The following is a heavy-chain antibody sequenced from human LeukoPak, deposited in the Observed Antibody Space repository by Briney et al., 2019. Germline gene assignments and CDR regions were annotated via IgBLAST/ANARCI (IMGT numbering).Heavy chain of an antibody. CDR2: INPNSGGT. CDR3: ASSHHAPFSIITMVRGVIGENWFDP. CDR1: GYTFTGYY. Sequence: ASVKVSCKASGYTFTGYYMHWVRQAPGQGLEWMGWINPNSGGTNYAQKFQGRVTMTRDTSISTAYMELSRLRSDDTTVYYCASSHHAPFSIITMVRGVIGENWFDPWGQGTLVTVSS. D-gene: IGHD3-10*01. J-gene: IGHJ5*02. V-gene: IGHV1-2*02.